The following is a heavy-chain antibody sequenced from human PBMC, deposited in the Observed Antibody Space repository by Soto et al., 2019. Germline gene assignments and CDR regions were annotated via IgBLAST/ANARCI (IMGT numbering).Heavy chain of an antibody. V-gene: IGHV3-23*01. CDR2: IRSSSGST. CDR3: AKQPLKVPLRFDY. Sequence: EVQLLESGGGLVQPGGSLRLSCAASGFTFSTYAMAGSRQVPGKGLEWVSSIRSSSGSTFYADYVKGRLTISRDNSENTLSLQMNSLRAEDTAVYYCAKQPLKVPLRFDYWGQGTLVTVSS. D-gene: IGHD6-25*01. J-gene: IGHJ4*02. CDR1: GFTFSTYA.